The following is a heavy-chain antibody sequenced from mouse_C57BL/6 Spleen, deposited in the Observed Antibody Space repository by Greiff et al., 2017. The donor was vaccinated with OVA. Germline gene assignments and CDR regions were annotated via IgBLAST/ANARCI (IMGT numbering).Heavy chain of an antibody. CDR3: ARHGLTGTGDYFDY. J-gene: IGHJ2*01. V-gene: IGHV5-6*02. Sequence: EVMLVESGGDLVKPGGSLKLSCAASGFTFSSYGMSWVRQTPDKRLAWVATISSGGSYTYSPDSVQGRFPIFSDNAKNTLDLQMSSLKSEDTAMYYCARHGLTGTGDYFDYWGQGTTLTVSS. D-gene: IGHD4-1*01. CDR1: GFTFSSYG. CDR2: ISSGGSYT.